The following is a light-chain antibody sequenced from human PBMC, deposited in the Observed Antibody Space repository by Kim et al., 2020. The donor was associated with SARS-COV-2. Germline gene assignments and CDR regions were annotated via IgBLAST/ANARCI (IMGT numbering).Light chain of an antibody. J-gene: IGLJ2*01. V-gene: IGLV6-57*02. CDR2: EDS. CDR3: QSYDSSNVV. CDR1: SGSIASNS. Sequence: KTLTISGTGSSGSIASNSVQWYQQRPGSAPTTVIYEDSQRPSGVPDRFSGSIDSSSNSASLTISGLKTEDEADYYCQSYDSSNVVFGGGTQLTVL.